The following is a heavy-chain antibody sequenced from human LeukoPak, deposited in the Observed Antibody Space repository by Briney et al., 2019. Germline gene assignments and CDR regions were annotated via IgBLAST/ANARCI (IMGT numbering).Heavy chain of an antibody. CDR3: ASGYSSGWPDY. V-gene: IGHV4-4*07. J-gene: IGHJ4*02. CDR1: GGSISSYY. D-gene: IGHD6-19*01. CDR2: IYTSGST. Sequence: PETLSLTCTVSGGSISSYYWSWIRQPAGKGLEWIGRIYTSGSTNYNPSLKSRVTMSVDTSKNQFSLKLSSVTAADTAVYYCASGYSSGWPDYWGQGTLVTVSS.